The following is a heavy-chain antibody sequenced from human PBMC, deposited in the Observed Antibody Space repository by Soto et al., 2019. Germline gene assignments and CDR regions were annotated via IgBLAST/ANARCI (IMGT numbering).Heavy chain of an antibody. V-gene: IGHV1-69*13. D-gene: IGHD6-19*01. J-gene: IGHJ6*02. CDR1: AGTFSTYA. Sequence: SVKVACKASAGTFSTYAMSWVRQAPGRGLEWMGGIIPIFGTANYAQKVQGRVTITADESTSTAYMELSSLRSEDTAVYYCARIAVAGTDHYSYGMEVWGEGNTVNLSS. CDR3: ARIAVAGTDHYSYGMEV. CDR2: IIPIFGTA.